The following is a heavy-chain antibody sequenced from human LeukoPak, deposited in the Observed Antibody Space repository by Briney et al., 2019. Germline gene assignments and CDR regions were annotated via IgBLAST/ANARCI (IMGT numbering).Heavy chain of an antibody. D-gene: IGHD2-2*01. CDR2: IYYSGST. CDR1: GGSISSGGYY. Sequence: SETLSLTCTVSGGSISSGGYYWSWIRQHPGKGLEWIGYIYYSGSTYYNPSLKSRVTISEDTSKNQFSLKLSSVTAADTAVYYCARVGTRYCSSTSCYGWFDPWGQGTLVTVSS. J-gene: IGHJ5*02. CDR3: ARVGTRYCSSTSCYGWFDP. V-gene: IGHV4-31*03.